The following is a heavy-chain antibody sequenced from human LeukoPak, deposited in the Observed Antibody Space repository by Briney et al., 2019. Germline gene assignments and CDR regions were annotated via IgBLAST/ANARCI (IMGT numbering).Heavy chain of an antibody. CDR1: GFTFSSYA. V-gene: IGHV3-23*01. J-gene: IGHJ4*02. CDR2: ISGSGGST. Sequence: GGSLRLSCAASGFTFSSYAMSWVRQAPGKGPEWVSAISGSGGSTYYADSVKGRFTISRDNSKNTLYLQMNSLRAEDTAVYDCANYGSGSYYNRIDYWGQGTLVTVSS. D-gene: IGHD3-10*01. CDR3: ANYGSGSYYNRIDY.